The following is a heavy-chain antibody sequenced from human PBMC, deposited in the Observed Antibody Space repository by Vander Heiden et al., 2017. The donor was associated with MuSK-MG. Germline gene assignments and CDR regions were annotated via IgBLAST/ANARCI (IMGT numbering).Heavy chain of an antibody. CDR2: IKEDGSEK. CDR1: GFTLRTYW. CDR3: ARVGYSIAARPWEGTNWFDP. D-gene: IGHD6-6*01. Sequence: EGRLVASGGGLVQPGVSLRLSCAASGFTLRTYWMSWVRQAPGKGLEWVANIKEDGSEKYYVDSVKGRFTISRDNAKKSLYLQMNSLRAEDTAVYYCARVGYSIAARPWEGTNWFDPWGQGTLVTVSS. J-gene: IGHJ5*02. V-gene: IGHV3-7*01.